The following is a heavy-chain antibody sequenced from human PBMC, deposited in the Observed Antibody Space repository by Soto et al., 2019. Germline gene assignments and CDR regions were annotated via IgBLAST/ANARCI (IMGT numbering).Heavy chain of an antibody. V-gene: IGHV4-31*03. Sequence: QVQLQESGPGLVKPSQTLSLTCTVSGGSISSGGYYWSWIRQHPGKGLEWIGYIYYSGSTYYNPSLKSRVTISVGTSKNQFSLKLSSVTAADTAVYYCARDAWIQLWHSGMDVWGQGTTVTVSS. CDR3: ARDAWIQLWHSGMDV. D-gene: IGHD5-18*01. CDR1: GGSISSGGYY. J-gene: IGHJ6*02. CDR2: IYYSGST.